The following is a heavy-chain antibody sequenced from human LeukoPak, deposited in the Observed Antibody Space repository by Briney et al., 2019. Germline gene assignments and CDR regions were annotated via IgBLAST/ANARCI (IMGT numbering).Heavy chain of an antibody. Sequence: PGGSLRLSCAASGFTFSSYSMNWVRQAPGKGLEWVSSISSSGSYIYYADSVKGRFTISRDNAKNSLYLQMNSLRAEDTAVYYCASGGRENRGTGTVAPCYYMDVWGKGTTVTVSS. J-gene: IGHJ6*03. D-gene: IGHD4-23*01. CDR1: GFTFSSYS. CDR3: ASGGRENRGTGTVAPCYYMDV. V-gene: IGHV3-21*01. CDR2: ISSSGSYI.